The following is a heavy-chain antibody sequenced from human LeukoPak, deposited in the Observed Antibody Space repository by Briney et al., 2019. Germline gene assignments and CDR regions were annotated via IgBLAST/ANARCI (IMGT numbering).Heavy chain of an antibody. D-gene: IGHD1-14*01. CDR1: GGSINSYC. J-gene: IGHJ4*02. V-gene: IGHV4-59*01. Sequence: SETLSLTCTVSGGSINSYCWSWIRQPPGKGLQWIGYIYSTGSANYDPSLKSRVTISVDMSRKQVSLKLTSVTAADTAVYFCARGGPNNIDYWGQGTLVTVSS. CDR2: IYSTGSA. CDR3: ARGGPNNIDY.